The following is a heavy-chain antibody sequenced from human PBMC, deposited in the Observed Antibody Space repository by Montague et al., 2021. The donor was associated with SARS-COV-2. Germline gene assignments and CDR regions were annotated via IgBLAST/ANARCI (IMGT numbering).Heavy chain of an antibody. V-gene: IGHV4-61*02. CDR3: ARRIDYYGIDV. CDR2: IYTSGXT. D-gene: IGHD1-26*01. J-gene: IGHJ6*02. Sequence: TLSLTCTVSGGSISSGSHYWSWIRQPSGKGLEWIGRIYTSGXTXYXXSLKSRVTISVDTSKNQFSPKLSSVTAADTAVYYCARRIDYYGIDVWGQGTTVTVSS. CDR1: GGSISSGSHY.